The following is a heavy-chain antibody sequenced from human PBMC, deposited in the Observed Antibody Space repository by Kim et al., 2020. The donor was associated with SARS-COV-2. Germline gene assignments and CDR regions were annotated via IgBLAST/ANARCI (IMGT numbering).Heavy chain of an antibody. Sequence: SETLSLTCAVYGGSFSGYYWSWIRQPPGKGLEWIGEINHSGSTNYNPSLKSRVTISVDTSKNQFSLKLSSVTAADTAVYYCARRPPTPGTAGNWFDPRG. CDR1: GGSFSGYY. CDR3: ARRPPTPGTAGNWFDP. D-gene: IGHD1-7*01. J-gene: IGHJ5*02. V-gene: IGHV4-34*01. CDR2: INHSGST.